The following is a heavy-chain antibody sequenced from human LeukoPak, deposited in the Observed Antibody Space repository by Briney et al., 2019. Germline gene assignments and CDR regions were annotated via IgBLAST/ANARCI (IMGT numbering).Heavy chain of an antibody. CDR2: INPINPNSDDI. CDR3: ARGGYSSSLYDC. CDR1: THTLTAFY. Sequence: ASVTASCNTSTHTLTAFYTHWVRQAPGQGPEWMGWINPINPNSDDIHYAQKFRGRVTMTRDTSISRAYVELSSLRADDTAVYYCARGGYSSSLYDCWGQGTLVTVSS. J-gene: IGHJ4*02. D-gene: IGHD6-13*01. V-gene: IGHV1-2*02.